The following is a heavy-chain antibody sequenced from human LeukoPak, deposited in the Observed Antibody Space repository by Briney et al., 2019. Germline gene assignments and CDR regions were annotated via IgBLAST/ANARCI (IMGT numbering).Heavy chain of an antibody. CDR1: RYTFTDYF. CDR2: ISPNSGDT. Sequence: ASVKVSCKASRYTFTDYFMHWMRQAPGQGLEWMGWISPNSGDTNYAQKFQGRVTITRDTSASTAYMELSSLRSEDTAVYYCARAEVNYYYGMDVWGQGTTVTVSS. J-gene: IGHJ6*02. V-gene: IGHV1-2*02. CDR3: ARAEVNYYYGMDV. D-gene: IGHD3-22*01.